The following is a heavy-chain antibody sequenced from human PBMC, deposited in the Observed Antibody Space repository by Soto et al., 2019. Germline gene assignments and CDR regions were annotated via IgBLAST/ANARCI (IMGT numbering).Heavy chain of an antibody. CDR3: ARHPERIAQIGWFDP. V-gene: IGHV3-48*01. J-gene: IGHJ5*02. CDR1: GFTFSSYS. CDR2: ISSSSSTI. D-gene: IGHD6-13*01. Sequence: EVQLGESGGGLVQPGGSLRLSCAAGGFTFSSYSMNWVRQAPEKGLEWVSYISSSSSTIYYADSVKGRFTISRDNAKNSLYLQMNSLRAEDTAVYYCARHPERIAQIGWFDPWGQGTLVTVSP.